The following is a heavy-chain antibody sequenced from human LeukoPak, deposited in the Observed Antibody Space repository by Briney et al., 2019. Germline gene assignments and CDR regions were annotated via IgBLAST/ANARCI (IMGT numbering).Heavy chain of an antibody. J-gene: IGHJ4*02. D-gene: IGHD3-10*01. CDR3: ARGFGYFDY. CDR2: IWYDGSNK. CDR1: GFTFSSYG. V-gene: IGHV3-33*01. Sequence: GGSLRLSCTASGFTFSSYGMHWVRQAPGKGLEWVAVIWYDGSNKYYADSMKGRFTISRDNSKNTLYLQMNSLRAEDTAVYYCARGFGYFDYWGQGTLVTVSS.